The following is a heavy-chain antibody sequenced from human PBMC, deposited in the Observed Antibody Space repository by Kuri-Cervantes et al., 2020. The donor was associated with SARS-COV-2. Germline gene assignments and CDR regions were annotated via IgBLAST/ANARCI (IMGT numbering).Heavy chain of an antibody. CDR1: GFTFGDYA. Sequence: GESLKISCTASGFTFGDYAMSWVRQAPGKGLEWVGFIRSKAYSGTTEYAASVKGRFTISRDDSKNTLYLQMNSLKTEDTAVYYCTTKDTAMANTYFDYWGQGTLVTVSS. CDR3: TTKDTAMANTYFDY. CDR2: IRSKAYSGTT. V-gene: IGHV3-49*04. J-gene: IGHJ4*02. D-gene: IGHD5-18*01.